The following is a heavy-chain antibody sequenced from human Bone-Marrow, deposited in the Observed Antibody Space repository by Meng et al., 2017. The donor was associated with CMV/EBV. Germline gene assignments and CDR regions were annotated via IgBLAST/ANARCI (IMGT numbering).Heavy chain of an antibody. CDR3: AKDYVIVGNDAFDI. Sequence: GESLKISCVASGFTFSDYGMHWVRQAPGKGLEWVAFIRFDATTKFYGDSVKGRFTISRDNSKDTLYLQMDSPRAEDTALYYCAKDYVIVGNDAFDIWGQGTMVTVSS. V-gene: IGHV3-30*02. J-gene: IGHJ3*02. D-gene: IGHD3-22*01. CDR1: GFTFSDYG. CDR2: IRFDATTK.